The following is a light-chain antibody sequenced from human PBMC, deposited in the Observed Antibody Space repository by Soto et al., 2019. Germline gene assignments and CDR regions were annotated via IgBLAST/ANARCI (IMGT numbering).Light chain of an antibody. CDR3: QQRRNWPPFT. J-gene: IGKJ3*01. CDR2: DAS. Sequence: EIVLTQSPATLSLSPGERATLSCRASQSVSSYLAWYQQKPGQAPRLLIYDASNRATGIPARFSGSGSGTDVSLAISSLEREDFAVYYCQQRRNWPPFTFGPGTKVDIK. CDR1: QSVSSY. V-gene: IGKV3-11*01.